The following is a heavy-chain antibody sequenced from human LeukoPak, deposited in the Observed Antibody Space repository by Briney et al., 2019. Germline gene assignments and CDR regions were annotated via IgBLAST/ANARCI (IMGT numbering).Heavy chain of an antibody. CDR2: INHSGST. J-gene: IGHJ4*02. CDR3: ARGYSSSWVLDY. D-gene: IGHD6-13*01. CDR1: GWSFSDYN. V-gene: IGHV4-34*01. Sequence: AGTLSLTCAAYGWSFSDYNWNWIRQPPGKGLEWIGEINHSGSTNYNPSLKSRVTISVDTSKIQFSLKLSSVTAADTAVYYCARGYSSSWVLDYWGQGTLVTVSS.